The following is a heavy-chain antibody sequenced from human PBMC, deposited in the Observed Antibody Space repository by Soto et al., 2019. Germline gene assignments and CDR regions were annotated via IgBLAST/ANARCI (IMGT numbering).Heavy chain of an antibody. CDR3: ARDMGLSF. CDR1: GFSFISHV. V-gene: IGHV3-23*01. J-gene: IGHJ4*02. Sequence: EVQLLESGGGLAQPGGSLRLSCVASGFSFISHVLTWVRQAPGKGLEWVSGMNGDGRNIFYADSVKGRFTISRDNSKDTLYLQMNSLTAEDTAVYYCARDMGLSFWGPGTLVTVSS. D-gene: IGHD3-10*01. CDR2: MNGDGRNI.